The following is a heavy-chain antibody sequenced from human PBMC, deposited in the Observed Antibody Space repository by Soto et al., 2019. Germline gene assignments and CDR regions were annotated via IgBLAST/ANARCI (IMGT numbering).Heavy chain of an antibody. CDR2: ICGSTI. CDR1: GFAFSDYG. D-gene: IGHD3-10*01. J-gene: IGHJ4*02. CDR3: ARDRGPMGSVDPMRGY. Sequence: EVQLVESGGGLVQPGGSLTLSCAASGFAFSDYGMMWVRQAPGKGLECISFICGSTIYYADSVNGRFTISRDNAKNALFLQMNNLGAEDTAVYYCARDRGPMGSVDPMRGYWGQGILVTVSS. V-gene: IGHV3-48*01.